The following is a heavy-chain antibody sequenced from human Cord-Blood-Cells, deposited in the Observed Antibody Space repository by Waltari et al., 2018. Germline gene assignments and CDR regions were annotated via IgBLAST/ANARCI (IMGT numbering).Heavy chain of an antibody. CDR3: ARVYCSGGSCYSFDY. J-gene: IGHJ4*02. CDR2: INPSGGST. Sequence: QVQLVQSGAEVKKPGASVKVSCKASGYTFTSYYMHWVRQAPGQGLEWMGIINPSGGSTSHAQEVQGRVTMTRDTSTSTVYMELSSLRSEDTAVYYCARVYCSGGSCYSFDYWGQGTLVTVSS. D-gene: IGHD2-15*01. CDR1: GYTFTSYY. V-gene: IGHV1-46*01.